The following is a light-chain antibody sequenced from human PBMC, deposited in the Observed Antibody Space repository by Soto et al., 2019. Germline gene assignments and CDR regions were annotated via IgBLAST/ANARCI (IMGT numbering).Light chain of an antibody. CDR2: AAS. V-gene: IGKV1-17*01. CDR1: QGMGND. Sequence: DIQMTQSPSSLSASVGDRVTITCRASQGMGNDLGGNQQKPEKAPRRLIYAASSLQSGVPSRFSGSGSGTEFTLTISSLQPEDFATYYCLQHNSYPLTFGGGTKVEIK. J-gene: IGKJ4*01. CDR3: LQHNSYPLT.